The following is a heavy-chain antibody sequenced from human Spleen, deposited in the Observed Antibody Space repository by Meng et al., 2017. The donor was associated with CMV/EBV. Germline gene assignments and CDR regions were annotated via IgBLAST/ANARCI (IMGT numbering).Heavy chain of an antibody. CDR1: GFTVSSNY. CDR3: ARKFGSWFDP. Sequence: LYCAASGFTVSSNYMSWVRQAPGKGLEWVSVIYSGGSTYYADSVKGRFTISRDNSKNTLYLQMNSLRAEDTAVYYCARKFGSWFDPWGQGTLVTVSS. CDR2: IYSGGST. D-gene: IGHD1-26*01. V-gene: IGHV3-53*01. J-gene: IGHJ5*02.